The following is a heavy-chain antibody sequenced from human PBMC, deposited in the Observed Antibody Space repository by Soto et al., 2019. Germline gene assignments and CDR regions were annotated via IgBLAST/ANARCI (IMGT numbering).Heavy chain of an antibody. CDR3: ARVRVVGVTARIDAFDF. V-gene: IGHV4-59*01. CDR2: IYYSGST. CDR1: GGSISSYY. D-gene: IGHD1-26*01. Sequence: PETLSLTCTVSGGSISSYYWSWIRQPPGKGLEWIGYIYYSGSTNYNPSLKSRVTISVDTSKNQFSLKLSSVTAADTAVYYCARVRVVGVTARIDAFDFWCQGILVTVSS. J-gene: IGHJ3*01.